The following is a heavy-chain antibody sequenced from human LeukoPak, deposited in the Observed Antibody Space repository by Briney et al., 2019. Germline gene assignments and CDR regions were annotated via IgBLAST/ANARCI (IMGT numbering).Heavy chain of an antibody. Sequence: GASVKVSCKASGGTFSSYAISWVRQAPGQGLEWMGGIIPIFGTANYAQKFQGRVTITADESTSTAYMELSSLRSEDTAVYYCARALLGSFHYYGSGSYHDAFDIWGQGTMVTVSS. J-gene: IGHJ3*02. V-gene: IGHV1-69*13. CDR2: IIPIFGTA. CDR3: ARALLGSFHYYGSGSYHDAFDI. CDR1: GGTFSSYA. D-gene: IGHD3-10*01.